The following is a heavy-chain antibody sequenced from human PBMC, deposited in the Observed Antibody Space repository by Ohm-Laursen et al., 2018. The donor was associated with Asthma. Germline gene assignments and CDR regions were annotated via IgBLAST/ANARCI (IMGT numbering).Heavy chain of an antibody. V-gene: IGHV4-31*11. J-gene: IGHJ4*02. CDR3: ARGSFYYESTGYYFFDH. CDR2: IYYSGIT. D-gene: IGHD3-22*01. CDR1: GDSISGGNNY. Sequence: TLSLTCAVSGDSISGGNNYWSWIRQHPGKGLEWIGYIYYSGITYSNPSLRSRVTISVDTSKNQFSLKLTSVTAADTAVYYCARGSFYYESTGYYFFDHWGQGALVTVSS.